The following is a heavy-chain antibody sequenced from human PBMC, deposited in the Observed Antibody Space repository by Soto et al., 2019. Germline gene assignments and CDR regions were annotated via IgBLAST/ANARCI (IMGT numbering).Heavy chain of an antibody. CDR1: GDSISTTAYS. CDR2: IYSTGST. V-gene: IGHV4-39*01. Sequence: SETLSLTCTVSGDSISTTAYSWGWFRQPPGKGLEWIGSIYSTGSTYYNPSLKSRVTISVDTSKNQFSLELNSVTAADSAVYYCARGRYTNSHPRGIDYWGQGTRVTVSS. J-gene: IGHJ4*02. D-gene: IGHD2-2*02. CDR3: ARGRYTNSHPRGIDY.